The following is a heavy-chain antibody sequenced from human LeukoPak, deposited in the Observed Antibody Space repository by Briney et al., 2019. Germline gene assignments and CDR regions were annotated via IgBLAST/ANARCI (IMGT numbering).Heavy chain of an antibody. CDR1: GDTFSD. J-gene: IGHJ4*02. CDR2: INTNTGNP. V-gene: IGHV7-4-1*02. CDR3: ARGDWVA. D-gene: IGHD3-9*01. Sequence: GASVKISCKAFGDTFSDMNWVRQAPGQGLEWMGWINTNTGNPTYVQGFRGRLVFSLDTSVNTAYLQISSLKADDTAVYYGARGDWVAWGQGTLVTVSA.